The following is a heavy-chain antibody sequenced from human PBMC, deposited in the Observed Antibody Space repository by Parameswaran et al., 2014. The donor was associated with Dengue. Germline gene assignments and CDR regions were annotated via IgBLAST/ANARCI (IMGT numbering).Heavy chain of an antibody. V-gene: IGHV1-18*01. J-gene: IGHJ5*02. CDR2: ISAYNGNT. CDR3: ARAGDYDFWSGYYYYWFDP. Sequence: WVRQAPGQGLEWMGWISAYNGNTNYAQKLQGRVTMTTDTSTSTAYMELRSLRSDDTAVYYCARAGDYDFWSGYYYYWFDPWGQGTLVTVSS. D-gene: IGHD3-3*01.